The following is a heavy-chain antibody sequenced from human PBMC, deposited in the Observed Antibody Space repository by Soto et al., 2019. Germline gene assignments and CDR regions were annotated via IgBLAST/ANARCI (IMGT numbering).Heavy chain of an antibody. CDR1: GGSISSYYW. CDR2: IYWNDDK. D-gene: IGHD1-26*01. V-gene: IGHV2-5*01. J-gene: IGHJ5*02. CDR3: AHSLSYRTFNWFDP. Sequence: TLSLTCTVSGGSISSYYWSWIRQPPGKALEWLALIYWNDDKRYSPSLKSRLTTTKDTSKNQVVLTMTNMDPVDTATYYCAHSLSYRTFNWFDPWGQGTLVTVSS.